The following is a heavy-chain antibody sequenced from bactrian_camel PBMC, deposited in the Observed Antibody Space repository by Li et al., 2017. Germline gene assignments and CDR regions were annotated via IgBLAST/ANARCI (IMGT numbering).Heavy chain of an antibody. CDR3: AADLGPYSDCQSSLGY. CDR2: IASDGETT. D-gene: IGHD4*01. Sequence: HVQLVESGGGSVQAGGSLRLSCAAPGYDMYCLGWFRQAPGKEREAVAAIASDGETTFYADSVKGRFTISQDNAKNTVYLQMNSLKPEDTAMYYSAADLGPYSDCQSSLGYWGQGTQVTVS. V-gene: IGHV3-3*01. CDR1: GYDMYC. J-gene: IGHJ6*01.